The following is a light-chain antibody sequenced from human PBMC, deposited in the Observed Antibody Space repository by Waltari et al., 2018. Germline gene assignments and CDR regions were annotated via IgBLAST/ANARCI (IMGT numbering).Light chain of an antibody. CDR2: DAS. CDR1: QGISSA. V-gene: IGKV1-13*02. J-gene: IGKJ4*01. CDR3: QQFYSYPLT. Sequence: AIQLTQSPSSLSASVGDRVTITRRASQGISSALAWYQQKAGKAPKLLIYDASILESGVPSTFSGSGSGTDFTLTISSLQPEDFATYYCQQFYSYPLTFGGGTKVEIK.